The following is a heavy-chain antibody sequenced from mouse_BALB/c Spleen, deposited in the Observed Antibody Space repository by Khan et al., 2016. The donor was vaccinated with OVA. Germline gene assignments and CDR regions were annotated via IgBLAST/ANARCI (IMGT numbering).Heavy chain of an antibody. V-gene: IGHV3-2*02. CDR2: ISYSGVT. Sequence: EVQLVESGPGLVKPSQSLSFTCTVTGYSITSGYAWNWIRQFPGNKLEWMGYISYSGVTSYIPSLKSRISITRDTSKNQFFLQLNSVTTEDTATYYCARGNYYGYYFDYWGQGTTLTVSS. D-gene: IGHD1-1*01. J-gene: IGHJ2*01. CDR1: GYSITSGYA. CDR3: ARGNYYGYYFDY.